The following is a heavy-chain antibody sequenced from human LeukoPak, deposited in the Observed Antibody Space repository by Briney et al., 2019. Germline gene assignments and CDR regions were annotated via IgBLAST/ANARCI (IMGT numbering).Heavy chain of an antibody. V-gene: IGHV1-69*06. CDR2: IIPIFGTA. D-gene: IGHD6-19*01. CDR3: ASLGSAAVAGLGTDY. Sequence: SVKVSCKASGVTFSSYAISWVRRAPGQGLEWMGGIIPIFGTANYAQKFQGRVTITADKSTSTAYMELSSLRSEDTAVYYCASLGSAAVAGLGTDYWGQGTLITVSS. J-gene: IGHJ4*02. CDR1: GVTFSSYA.